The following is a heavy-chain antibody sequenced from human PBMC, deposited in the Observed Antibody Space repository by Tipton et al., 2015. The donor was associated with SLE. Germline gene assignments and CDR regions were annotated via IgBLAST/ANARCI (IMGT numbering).Heavy chain of an antibody. Sequence: TLSLTCTVSGGSLSSGGYYWCWIRQHPGKGLEWIGYIYYSGSANYNPALKSRVTISVDTSKNQFSLKLSSVTAADTAVYYCARGDSSTGDIWGQGTMVTVSS. CDR2: IYYSGSA. CDR1: GGSLSSGGYY. D-gene: IGHD6-13*01. J-gene: IGHJ3*02. CDR3: ARGDSSTGDI. V-gene: IGHV4-61*08.